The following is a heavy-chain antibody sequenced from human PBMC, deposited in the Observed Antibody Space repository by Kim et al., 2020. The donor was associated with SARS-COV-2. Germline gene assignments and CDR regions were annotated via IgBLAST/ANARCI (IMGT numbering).Heavy chain of an antibody. D-gene: IGHD3-3*01. CDR1: GGSISSSNW. V-gene: IGHV4-4*02. CDR2: IYHSGST. J-gene: IGHJ4*02. Sequence: SETLSLTCAVSGGSISSSNWWSWVRQPPGKGLEWIGEIYHSGSTNYNPSLKSRVTISVDKSKNQFSLKLSSVTAADTAVYYCARRPHPPSDPYDFWSGGIDYWGQGTLVTVSS. CDR3: ARRPHPPSDPYDFWSGGIDY.